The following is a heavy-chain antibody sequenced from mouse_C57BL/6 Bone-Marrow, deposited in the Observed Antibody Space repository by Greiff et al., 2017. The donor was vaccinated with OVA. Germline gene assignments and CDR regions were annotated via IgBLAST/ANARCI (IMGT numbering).Heavy chain of an antibody. CDR2: IRNKANNHAT. CDR3: TRPHYSNFYFDY. V-gene: IGHV6-6*01. CDR1: GFTFSDAW. Sequence: EVQLQESGGGLVQPGGSMKLSCAASGFTFSDAWMDWVRQSPEKGLEWVAEIRNKANNHATYYAESVKGRFTISRDDSKSSVYLQMNSLRAEDTGIYYCTRPHYSNFYFDYWGQGTTLTVSS. D-gene: IGHD2-5*01. J-gene: IGHJ2*01.